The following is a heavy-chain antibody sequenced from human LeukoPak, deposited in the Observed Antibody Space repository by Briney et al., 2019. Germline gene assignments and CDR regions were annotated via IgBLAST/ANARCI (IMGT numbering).Heavy chain of an antibody. CDR3: ARWGFYYGSGVSNDDY. Sequence: GGSLRLSCAVSGFTLSNYWMTWVRQAPGKGLEWVSSISSSSSYIYYADSVKGRFTISRDNAKNSLYLQMNSLRAEDTAVYYCARWGFYYGSGVSNDDYWGQGTLVTVSS. CDR1: GFTLSNYW. V-gene: IGHV3-21*01. J-gene: IGHJ4*02. D-gene: IGHD3-10*01. CDR2: ISSSSSYI.